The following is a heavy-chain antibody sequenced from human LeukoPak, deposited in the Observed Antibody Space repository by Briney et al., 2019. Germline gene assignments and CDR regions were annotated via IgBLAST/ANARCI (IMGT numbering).Heavy chain of an antibody. CDR1: GGTFSSYA. V-gene: IGHV1-69*13. J-gene: IGHJ5*02. CDR2: IIPIFGTA. CDR3: ARNSGIYCGGDCYNNWFDP. Sequence: SVKVSRKASGGTFSSYAISWVRQAPGQGLEWMGGIIPIFGTANYAQKFQGRVTITADESTSTAYMELSSLRSEDTAVYYCARNSGIYCGGDCYNNWFDPWGQGTLVTVSS. D-gene: IGHD2-21*02.